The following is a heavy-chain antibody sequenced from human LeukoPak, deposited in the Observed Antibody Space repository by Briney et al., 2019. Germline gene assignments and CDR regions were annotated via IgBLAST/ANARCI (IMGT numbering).Heavy chain of an antibody. CDR3: AKRYSSGWYYLDP. D-gene: IGHD6-19*01. V-gene: IGHV3-30*18. CDR2: ISYDETDK. Sequence: GGSLRLSCAASGFTFNSYGMHWVRQAPGKGLEWVAVISYDETDKYYADSVKGRFTVSRDNSKNTLYLQMNSLRAEDTAVYYCAKRYSSGWYYLDPWGQGTLVTVSS. J-gene: IGHJ5*02. CDR1: GFTFNSYG.